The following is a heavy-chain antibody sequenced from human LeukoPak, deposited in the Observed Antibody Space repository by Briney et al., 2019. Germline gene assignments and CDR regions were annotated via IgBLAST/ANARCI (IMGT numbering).Heavy chain of an antibody. V-gene: IGHV4-39*01. CDR2: IYYSGST. D-gene: IGHD3-22*01. Sequence: DPSETLSLTCTVSGGSISSSSYYWGWIRQPPGKGLEWIGSIYYSGSTYYNPSLKSRVTISVDTSKNQFSLKLSSVTAADTAVYYCARRNYDSRASDAFDIWGQGTMVTVSS. J-gene: IGHJ3*02. CDR1: GGSISSSSYY. CDR3: ARRNYDSRASDAFDI.